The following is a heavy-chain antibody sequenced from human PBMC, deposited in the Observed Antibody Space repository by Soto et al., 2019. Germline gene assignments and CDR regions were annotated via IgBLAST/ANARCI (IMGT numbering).Heavy chain of an antibody. D-gene: IGHD3-22*01. CDR3: ARVPPYDSSGYHVFDY. J-gene: IGHJ4*02. CDR2: IYYSGST. Sequence: PSETLSLTCTVSGGSISSGGYYWSWIRQHPGKGLEWIGYIYYSGSTYYNPSLKSRVTISVDTSKNQFSLKLSSVTAADTAVYYCARVPPYDSSGYHVFDYWGQGTLVTVSS. CDR1: GGSISSGGYY. V-gene: IGHV4-31*03.